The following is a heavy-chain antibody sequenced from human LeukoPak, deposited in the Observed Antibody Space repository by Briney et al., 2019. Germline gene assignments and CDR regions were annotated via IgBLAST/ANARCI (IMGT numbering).Heavy chain of an antibody. D-gene: IGHD6-19*01. CDR3: ARDLSSGWFPDY. Sequence: GGSLRLSCEASGFTFSNYYMSWIRQAPGKGLEWVSYISSSGTTIDFADSVKGRFTISRDNAKNSLYLQMSSLRAEDTAVYYCARDLSSGWFPDYWGQGSLGTVS. CDR2: ISSSGTTI. V-gene: IGHV3-11*04. J-gene: IGHJ4*02. CDR1: GFTFSNYY.